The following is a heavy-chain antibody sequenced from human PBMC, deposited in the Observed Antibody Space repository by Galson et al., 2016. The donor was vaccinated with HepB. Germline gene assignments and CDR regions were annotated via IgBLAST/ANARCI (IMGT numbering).Heavy chain of an antibody. J-gene: IGHJ4*02. Sequence: SLRLSCAASGVTLSSYTMCWVRQAPGKGLEWVSSINSDSRYKYYVDSVKGRFTISRDNAKNSLYLQMNNLSPEDTAVYFCARSGWTGYFDRWGQGTLVTVSS. CDR1: GVTLSSYT. V-gene: IGHV3-21*01. CDR3: ARSGWTGYFDR. CDR2: INSDSRYK. D-gene: IGHD3/OR15-3a*01.